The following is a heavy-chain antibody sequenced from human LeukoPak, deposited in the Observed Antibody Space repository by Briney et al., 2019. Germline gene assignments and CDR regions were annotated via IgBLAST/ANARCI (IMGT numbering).Heavy chain of an antibody. V-gene: IGHV3-11*01. CDR3: ARGLEVNWFDP. D-gene: IGHD5-24*01. CDR1: GSTFSYYY. J-gene: IGHJ5*02. CDR2: ISSSCSTI. Sequence: GGSLRLSCAASGSTFSYYYRSWIGQAPGKGLEGVSYISSSCSTIYYAGCVQGRFTISRENAKKSLYMHMNSMRAADTAVYYCARGLEVNWFDPWGQGTLVTVSS.